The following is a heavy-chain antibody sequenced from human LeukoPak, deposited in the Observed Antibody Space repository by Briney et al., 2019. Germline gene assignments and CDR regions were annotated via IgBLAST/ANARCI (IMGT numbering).Heavy chain of an antibody. V-gene: IGHV4-34*01. J-gene: IGHJ3*02. CDR2: INHSGST. D-gene: IGHD6-19*01. CDR1: GGSFSGSY. Sequence: SETLSLTCAVHGGSFSGSYWSWIRQPPGKGLEWIGEINHSGSTNYNPSLKSRVTISVDTSKNQFSLKLSYVTAADTAVYYCARGTVAGTYSDAFDIWGQGTMVTVSS. CDR3: ARGTVAGTYSDAFDI.